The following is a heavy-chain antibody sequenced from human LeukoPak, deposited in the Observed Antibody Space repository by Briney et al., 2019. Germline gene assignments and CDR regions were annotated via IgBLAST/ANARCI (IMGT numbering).Heavy chain of an antibody. D-gene: IGHD3-3*01. CDR1: GFTFSSYA. CDR3: AKVGGFDFWSGYQPQNWFDP. Sequence: GGSLRLSCAASGFTFSSYAMHWVRQAPGKGLEWVAVISYDGSNKYYADSVKGRFTISRDNSKNTLYLQMNSLRAGDTAVYYCAKVGGFDFWSGYQPQNWFDPWGQGTLVTVSS. V-gene: IGHV3-30-3*01. J-gene: IGHJ5*02. CDR2: ISYDGSNK.